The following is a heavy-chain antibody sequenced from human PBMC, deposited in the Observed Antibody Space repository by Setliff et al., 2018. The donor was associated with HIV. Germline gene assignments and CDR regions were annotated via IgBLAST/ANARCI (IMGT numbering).Heavy chain of an antibody. CDR3: ARDLDFVWGAPAD. Sequence: SETLSLTCAVYGESFSGYYWTWIRQPPGKGLEWIGEINHRGTTNYNPSLKSRVTISVDTSKNQFSLKLTSVTAADAAVYFCARDLDFVWGAPADWSQGTLVTVSS. V-gene: IGHV4-34*01. CDR1: GESFSGYY. CDR2: INHRGTT. D-gene: IGHD3-16*01. J-gene: IGHJ4*02.